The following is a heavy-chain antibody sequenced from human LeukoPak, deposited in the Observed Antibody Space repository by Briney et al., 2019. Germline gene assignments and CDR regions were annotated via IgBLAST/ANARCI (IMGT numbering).Heavy chain of an antibody. CDR3: ARGNLAAPLDY. Sequence: PGRSLRLSCAASGFTFSCYGMHWVRQAPGKGLEWVAVIWYDGGNKYYADSVKGRFTISRDNSKNTLYLQMNSLRDEDTAVYYCARGNLAAPLDYWGQGTQVTVSS. J-gene: IGHJ4*02. D-gene: IGHD6-6*01. V-gene: IGHV3-33*01. CDR1: GFTFSCYG. CDR2: IWYDGGNK.